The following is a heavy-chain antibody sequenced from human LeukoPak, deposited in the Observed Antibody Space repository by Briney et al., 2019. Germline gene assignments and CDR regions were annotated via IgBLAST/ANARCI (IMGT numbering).Heavy chain of an antibody. J-gene: IGHJ4*02. CDR3: ATGRSTIFGVVTLFDY. CDR1: GYILPELS. CDR2: FDPEDGEI. V-gene: IGHV1-24*01. Sequence: ASVKVSCKVSGYILPELSMHWVRQAPGKGLEWMGGFDPEDGEIIYAQKFQGRVTMTEDTSTNTAHMELSSLRFDEKAVYYCATGRSTIFGVVTLFDYWGQGTLVTVSS. D-gene: IGHD3-3*01.